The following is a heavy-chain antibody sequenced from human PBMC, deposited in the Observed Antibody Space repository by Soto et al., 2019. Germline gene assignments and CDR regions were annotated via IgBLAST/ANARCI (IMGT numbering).Heavy chain of an antibody. CDR1: GGTFSSYA. D-gene: IGHD2-2*01. V-gene: IGHV1-69*01. Sequence: QVQLVQSGAEVKKPGSSVKVSCKASGGTFSSYAISWVRQAPGQGLEWMGGIIPISDTTNYAQKFQGRATITADESTNTAYMELSSQRSEDTAVYYCARSQGSSTSLEIYYYYYYGMDVWGQGTTVTVSS. CDR3: ARSQGSSTSLEIYYYYYYGMDV. CDR2: IIPISDTT. J-gene: IGHJ6*02.